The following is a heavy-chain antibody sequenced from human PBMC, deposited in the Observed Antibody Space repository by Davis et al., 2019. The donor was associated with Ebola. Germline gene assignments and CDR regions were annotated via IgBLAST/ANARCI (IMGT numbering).Heavy chain of an antibody. D-gene: IGHD3-3*01. CDR3: ARDKKLLRFLEWRPKTYYYGMDV. Sequence: MPSETLSLTCAVYGGSFSGYYWSWIRQPPGKGLEWVGYIYYTGSTSYNPSLKSRVTISVDTSKNQFSLKLSSVTAADTAVYYCARDKKLLRFLEWRPKTYYYGMDVWGQGTTVTVSS. CDR2: IYYTGST. CDR1: GGSFSGYY. V-gene: IGHV4-59*12. J-gene: IGHJ6*02.